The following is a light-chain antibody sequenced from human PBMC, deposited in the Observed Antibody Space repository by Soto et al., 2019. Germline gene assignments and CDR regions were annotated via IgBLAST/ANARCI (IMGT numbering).Light chain of an antibody. V-gene: IGLV2-14*01. Sequence: VLTQLASVSGSPGQSITISCTGTSSDGGGYNYVSWYQQRPGKAPKLMIYEVSNRPSAVSNRFSGSKSGNTASLTISGLQAEDEADYYCSSYTSSSTLAFGTGTKVTVL. CDR1: SSDGGGYNY. J-gene: IGLJ1*01. CDR3: SSYTSSSTLA. CDR2: EVS.